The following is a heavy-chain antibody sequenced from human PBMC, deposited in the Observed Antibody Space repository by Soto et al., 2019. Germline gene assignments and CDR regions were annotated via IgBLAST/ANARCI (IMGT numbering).Heavy chain of an antibody. CDR2: INPNSGET. Sequence: VKLVKPGAAGRKPGAPVKASARASEKTSTDSYFPWLGQAPGQGLDWGGRINPNSGETRNAETFLGRVTMTRDTSNNTAYMELSRLRSDDTAVYYCARAPRTLWYFDYWGQGARVTVSS. CDR3: ARAPRTLWYFDY. J-gene: IGHJ4*02. CDR1: EKTSTDSY. D-gene: IGHD3-10*01. V-gene: IGHV1-2*06.